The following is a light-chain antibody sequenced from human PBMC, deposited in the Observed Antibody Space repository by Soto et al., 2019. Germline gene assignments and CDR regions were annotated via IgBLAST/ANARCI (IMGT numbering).Light chain of an antibody. J-gene: IGKJ1*01. Sequence: EIVLTQSPGTLSLSPGERATLSCRASQSVSSTYLAWYQQKPGQAPRLLIYGASNRATGLPDRFSGSGSGTDFTVTISRLEPEDCAVYYCQQYGGSRWTFGQGTRVDI. V-gene: IGKV3-20*01. CDR2: GAS. CDR3: QQYGGSRWT. CDR1: QSVSSTY.